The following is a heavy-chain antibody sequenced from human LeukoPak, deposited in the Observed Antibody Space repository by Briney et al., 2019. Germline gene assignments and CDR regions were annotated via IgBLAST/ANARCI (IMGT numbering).Heavy chain of an antibody. CDR2: IYPGDSDT. Sequence: GESLKISCKGSGYSFTSYWIGWVRQMPGKGLEWMGIIYPGDSDTRYSPSFQGRVTISADKSISTAYLQWSSLKASDTAMYYCARADCTNGVCYTGDAFDIWGQGTMVTVSS. J-gene: IGHJ3*02. D-gene: IGHD2-8*01. CDR3: ARADCTNGVCYTGDAFDI. V-gene: IGHV5-51*01. CDR1: GYSFTSYW.